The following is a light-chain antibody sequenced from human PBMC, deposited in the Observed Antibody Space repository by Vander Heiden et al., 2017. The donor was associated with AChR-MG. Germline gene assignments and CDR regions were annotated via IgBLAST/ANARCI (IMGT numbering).Light chain of an antibody. CDR2: GSN. CDR3: AAWDDSLRGVV. V-gene: IGLV1-47*02. J-gene: IGLJ2*01. CDR1: SSNIGSNY. Sequence: QSVLTQPPSASGTPGQRVTISCSGSSSNIGSNYVYWYQQFPGTAPKLLMYGSNQRPSGVPDRFSGSKSGTSASLAISGLRSEDEADYDCAAWDDSLRGVVFGGGTQLTVL.